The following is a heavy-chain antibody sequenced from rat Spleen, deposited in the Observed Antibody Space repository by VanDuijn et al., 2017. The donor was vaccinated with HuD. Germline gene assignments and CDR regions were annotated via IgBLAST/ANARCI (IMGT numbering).Heavy chain of an antibody. CDR3: ATDPVGAWYFDY. V-gene: IGHV5-25*01. D-gene: IGHD5-1*01. CDR2: ITNTGGNT. Sequence: EVQLVESGGGLVQPGRSLKLSCAASGFTFSNYYMAWVRQAPTRGLEWVASITNTGGNTYYPDSVRGRFAISRDDAKSTLYLQMNSLRSEDTATYYCATDPVGAWYFDYWGQGVMVTVSS. J-gene: IGHJ2*01. CDR1: GFTFSNYY.